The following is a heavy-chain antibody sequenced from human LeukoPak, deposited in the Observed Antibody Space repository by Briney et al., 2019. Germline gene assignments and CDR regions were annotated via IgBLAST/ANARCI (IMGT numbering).Heavy chain of an antibody. D-gene: IGHD2-2*01. CDR2: ISYDGSNK. J-gene: IGHJ4*02. V-gene: IGHV3-30*18. Sequence: GRSLRLSCAAPGFTFSSYGMHWVRQAPGKGLEWVAVISYDGSNKYYADSVKGRFTISRDNSKNTLYLQMNSLRAEDTAVYYCAKSGVVVPAAMPVPFDYWGQGTLVTVSS. CDR3: AKSGVVVPAAMPVPFDY. CDR1: GFTFSSYG.